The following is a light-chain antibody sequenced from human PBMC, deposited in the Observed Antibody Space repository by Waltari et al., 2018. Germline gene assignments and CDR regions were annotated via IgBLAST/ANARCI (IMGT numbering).Light chain of an antibody. CDR2: GSD. V-gene: IGLV1-44*01. CDR1: SSHLGSNV. CDR3: AAWDDSLHGHWV. J-gene: IGLJ3*02. Sequence: QSVLTQPRSASGTPGQRVATSCSAPSSHLGSNVLTWLQQLPGKAPTLRIYGSDQRPSGVPDRFSSSKSGTSASLAISGLQSADEGDYYCAAWDDSLHGHWVFGGGTKVTVL.